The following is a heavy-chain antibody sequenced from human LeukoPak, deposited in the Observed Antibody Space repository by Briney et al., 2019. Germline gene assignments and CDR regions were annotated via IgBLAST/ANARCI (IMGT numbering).Heavy chain of an antibody. V-gene: IGHV4-39*07. CDR3: ARYILGSSGPFDP. CDR1: GGSISSGDYY. D-gene: IGHD3-16*01. CDR2: INHSGSI. J-gene: IGHJ5*02. Sequence: SETLSLTCTVSGGSISSGDYYWSWIRQPPGKGLEWIGEINHSGSINNNPSLKSRVNVSLDTSKNQFSLKLRSVTAADTAVYYCARYILGSSGPFDPWGQGTLVTVSS.